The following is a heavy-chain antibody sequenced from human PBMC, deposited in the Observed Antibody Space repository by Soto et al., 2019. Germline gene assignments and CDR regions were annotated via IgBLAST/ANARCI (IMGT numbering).Heavy chain of an antibody. J-gene: IGHJ6*02. V-gene: IGHV1-3*01. Sequence: GASVKVSCKASGYTFTSYAMHWVRQAPGQRLEWMGWINAGNGNTKYSQKFQGRVTITRDTSASTAYMELSSLRSEDTAVYYCASVLGYSGYYFGSNYYYGMDVWGQGTTVTVSS. CDR3: ASVLGYSGYYFGSNYYYGMDV. CDR2: INAGNGNT. CDR1: GYTFTSYA. D-gene: IGHD5-12*01.